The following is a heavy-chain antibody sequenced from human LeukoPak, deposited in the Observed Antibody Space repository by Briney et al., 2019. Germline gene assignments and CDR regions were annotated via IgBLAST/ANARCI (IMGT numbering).Heavy chain of an antibody. D-gene: IGHD3-10*01. Sequence: ASVRVSCKASGYTLTSQGISWVRQAPGQGFESMGWISAYNGKTEYAEKFQGRVTMSTDTSTSTAYLELTSLTSDDTAVYFCARGLGAFDYWGQGTLVTVSS. V-gene: IGHV1-18*01. CDR3: ARGLGAFDY. CDR1: GYTLTSQG. J-gene: IGHJ4*02. CDR2: ISAYNGKT.